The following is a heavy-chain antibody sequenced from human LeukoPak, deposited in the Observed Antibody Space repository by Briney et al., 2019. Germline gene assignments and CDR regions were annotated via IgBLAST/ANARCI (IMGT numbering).Heavy chain of an antibody. CDR2: IYYSGST. Sequence: SETLSLTCTVSGGSISSYYWSWIRQPPGKGLEWIGYIYYSGSTNYNPSLKSRVTISVDTSKNQFSLKLSSVTAADTAVYCCARQGEYYDSSGYYSRRAFDIWGQGTMVTVSS. CDR1: GGSISSYY. D-gene: IGHD3-22*01. V-gene: IGHV4-59*08. J-gene: IGHJ3*02. CDR3: ARQGEYYDSSGYYSRRAFDI.